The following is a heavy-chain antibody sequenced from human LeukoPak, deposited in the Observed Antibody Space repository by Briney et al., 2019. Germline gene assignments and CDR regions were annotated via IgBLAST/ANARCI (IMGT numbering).Heavy chain of an antibody. CDR3: ARVKCSGTNCYRTSDAFDI. Sequence: ASVKVSCKASGGTFSSYAISWVRQAPRQGLEWMGGIIPVFGTTNYAQKFQGRVTITTDDSTSTAYMELSSLRSEDTAVYYCARVKCSGTNCYRTSDAFDIWGRGTMVTVSS. D-gene: IGHD2-2*01. CDR2: IIPVFGTT. V-gene: IGHV1-69*05. J-gene: IGHJ3*02. CDR1: GGTFSSYA.